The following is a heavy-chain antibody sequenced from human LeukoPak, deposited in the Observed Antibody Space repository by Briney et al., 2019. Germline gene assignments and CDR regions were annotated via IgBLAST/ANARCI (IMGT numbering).Heavy chain of an antibody. CDR3: ARDIVATIDYFDY. CDR2: ISYDGSNK. Sequence: GGSLRLSCAASGFTFSSYAMHWVRQAPGKGLEWVAVISYDGSNKYYADSVKGRFTISRDNAKNSLYLQMNSLRAEDTAVYYCARDIVATIDYFDYWGQGTLVTVSS. J-gene: IGHJ4*02. CDR1: GFTFSSYA. D-gene: IGHD5-12*01. V-gene: IGHV3-30-3*01.